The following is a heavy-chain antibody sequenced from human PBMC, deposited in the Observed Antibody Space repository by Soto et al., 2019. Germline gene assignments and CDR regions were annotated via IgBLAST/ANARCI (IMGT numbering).Heavy chain of an antibody. CDR2: IYYSGST. CDR1: GGSVSSGSYY. D-gene: IGHD3-3*01. Sequence: PSETLSLTCTVSGGSVSSGSYYWSRIRQPPGKGLEWIGYIYYSGSTNYNPSLKSRVTISVDTSKNQFSLELSSVTAADTAVYYCARAGDYDFWSGYHIGYWGQGTLVTVSS. CDR3: ARAGDYDFWSGYHIGY. J-gene: IGHJ4*02. V-gene: IGHV4-61*01.